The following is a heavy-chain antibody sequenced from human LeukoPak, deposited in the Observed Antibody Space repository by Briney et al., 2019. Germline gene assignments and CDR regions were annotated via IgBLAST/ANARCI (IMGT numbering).Heavy chain of an antibody. CDR2: ISTTGGTI. V-gene: IGHV3-11*01. CDR3: RAFRYWSVSSSSCYGRPLHGMDM. Sequence: GGSLRLSCTASGFTFSEYYMSWIRQAPGKGLEWISYISTTGGTIYYADSVKGRFTISRDNAQNSLYLQMNSMTAEDTAVYYARAFRYWSVSSSSCYGRPLHGMDMWGPGTTVTVSS. J-gene: IGHJ6*02. D-gene: IGHD2-2*01. CDR1: GFTFSEYY.